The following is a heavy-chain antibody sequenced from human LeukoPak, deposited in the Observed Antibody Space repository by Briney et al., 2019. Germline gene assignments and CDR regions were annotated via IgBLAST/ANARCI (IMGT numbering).Heavy chain of an antibody. V-gene: IGHV1-69*04. J-gene: IGHJ4*02. CDR2: IIPILGIA. D-gene: IGHD5-12*01. CDR1: GGTFSSYA. CDR3: ARDSYSGYDQADY. Sequence: SVKVSCKASGGTFSSYAISGVLQAPGQGLEWMGRIIPILGIANYAQKFQGRVTITADKSTSTAYMELSSLRSEDTAVYYCARDSYSGYDQADYWGQGTLVTVSS.